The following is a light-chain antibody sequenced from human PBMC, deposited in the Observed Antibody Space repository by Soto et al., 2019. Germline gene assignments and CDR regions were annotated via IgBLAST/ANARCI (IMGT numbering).Light chain of an antibody. V-gene: IGKV3-15*01. J-gene: IGKJ2*01. CDR3: LQYDRWPRT. CDR1: QSVSGN. Sequence: EIVMTQSPGTLSVSPGEGATLPCRASQSVSGNLAWYQQRPGQGPRLLIYGASTRAAGIPARFSGSGSGTRFTLTISSLQSEDSASYYCLQYDRWPRTFGQGTKVDIK. CDR2: GAS.